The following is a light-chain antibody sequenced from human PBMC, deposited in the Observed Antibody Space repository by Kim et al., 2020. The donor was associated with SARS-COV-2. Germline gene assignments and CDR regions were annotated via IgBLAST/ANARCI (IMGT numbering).Light chain of an antibody. CDR1: NIGTKS. V-gene: IGLV3-21*04. Sequence: SYELTQPPSVSVAPGKTASIACGGNNIGTKSVHWSQQKPGQAPVVVIYYDTDRPSGIPERFSGSNSGNTATLTISRVEAADEADYYCQVWDSNSDHVVFGGGTQLTVL. J-gene: IGLJ2*01. CDR2: YDT. CDR3: QVWDSNSDHVV.